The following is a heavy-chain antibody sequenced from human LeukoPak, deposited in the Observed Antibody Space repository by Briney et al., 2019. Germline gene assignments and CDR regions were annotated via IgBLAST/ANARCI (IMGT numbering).Heavy chain of an antibody. Sequence: SETLSLTCTVSGGSISSSSYYWGWIRQPPGKGLEWIGSIYYSGSTYYNPSLKSRVTISVDTSKNQFSLKLSSVTAADTAVYYCARAVAQYDFWSGLYRGILGYFDYWGQGTLVTVSS. D-gene: IGHD3-3*01. CDR3: ARAVAQYDFWSGLYRGILGYFDY. J-gene: IGHJ4*02. CDR1: GGSISSSSYY. V-gene: IGHV4-39*07. CDR2: IYYSGST.